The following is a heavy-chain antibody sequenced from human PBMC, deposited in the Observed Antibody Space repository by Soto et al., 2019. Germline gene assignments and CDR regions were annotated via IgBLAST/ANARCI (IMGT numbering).Heavy chain of an antibody. CDR1: GFTFSTYS. V-gene: IGHV3-21*01. D-gene: IGHD1-26*01. Sequence: EVQLVESGGGLVKPGGSLRLSCAASGFTFSTYSMNWVRQAPGKGLEWVSYISSSSRYIYYSDSVKGRFTISRDNAKNSMYLQMNSLRAEDTAVYYGARDRGGVGATAFEYWGQGTLVTVSS. CDR3: ARDRGGVGATAFEY. CDR2: ISSSSRYI. J-gene: IGHJ4*02.